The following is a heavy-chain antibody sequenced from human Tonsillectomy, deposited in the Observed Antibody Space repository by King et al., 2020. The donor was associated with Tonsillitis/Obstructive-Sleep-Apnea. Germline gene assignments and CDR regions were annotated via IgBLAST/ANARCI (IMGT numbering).Heavy chain of an antibody. CDR3: ASERDCGGDCNRNAESFQH. CDR2: IYSGGST. D-gene: IGHD2-21*01. J-gene: IGHJ1*01. V-gene: IGHV3-53*01. Sequence: VQLVESGGGLIQPGGSLRLSCAASGFTFSRNYMSWVRQAPGKGLEWVSVIYSGGSTYYADSVKSRFTISRDNSKNTLYLQMNRLRAEDTAVYYCASERDCGGDCNRNAESFQHWGQGTLVTVSS. CDR1: GFTFSRNY.